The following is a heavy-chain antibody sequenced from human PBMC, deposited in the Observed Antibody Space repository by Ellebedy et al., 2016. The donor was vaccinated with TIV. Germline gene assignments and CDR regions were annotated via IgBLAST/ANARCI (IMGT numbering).Heavy chain of an antibody. CDR3: AGNYGYGVPVDF. CDR1: GYKLTNYW. V-gene: IGHV5-51*01. CDR2: IYPGDSNT. D-gene: IGHD5-18*01. J-gene: IGHJ4*02. Sequence: GESLKISCRGSGYKLTNYWIGWVRQMPGKGLEWIGIIYPGDSNTMYSPSFQGQVTNSADKSVSTAYLQWTSLKASDTALYFCAGNYGYGVPVDFWGQGTLVIVSS.